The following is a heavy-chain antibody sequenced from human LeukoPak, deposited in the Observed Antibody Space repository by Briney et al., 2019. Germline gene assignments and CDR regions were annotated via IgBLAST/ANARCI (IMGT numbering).Heavy chain of an antibody. V-gene: IGHV1-46*01. CDR3: ARGPYFDPAALFYD. CDR1: GFIFTNYY. Sequence: ASVKVSCKXSGFIFTNYYMHWVRQAPGQGPEWMGIINPDTGSTTYAQKFHVRVAMTRDTSTRTIHMELSSLRSEDTAVYYCARGPYFDPAALFYDWGQGTLVSVSS. J-gene: IGHJ4*02. CDR2: INPDTGST. D-gene: IGHD3-22*01.